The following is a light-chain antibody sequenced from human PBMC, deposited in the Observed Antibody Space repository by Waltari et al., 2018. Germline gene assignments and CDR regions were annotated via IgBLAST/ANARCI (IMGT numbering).Light chain of an antibody. V-gene: IGKV3-15*01. J-gene: IGKJ2*01. CDR3: QQYNNWPPGDT. CDR2: GAS. Sequence: ETVMTQSPASLSVSPGERATLSCRASQTIRTNLAWYQHKPGQAPRLLIHGASTRAPGTPARFRGSGSGTEFTLTISSLQSEDSAVYYCQQYNNWPPGDTFGQGTRLEVK. CDR1: QTIRTN.